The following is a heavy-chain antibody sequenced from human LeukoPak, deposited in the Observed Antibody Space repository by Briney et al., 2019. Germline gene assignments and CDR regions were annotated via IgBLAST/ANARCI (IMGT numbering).Heavy chain of an antibody. CDR2: ISSSMHTI. D-gene: IGHD3-22*01. CDR3: ATKYTSGYWVQH. Sequence: GGSLRLSCVASGFTFISFSSYSMYWVRQAPGKGLEWISYISSSMHTIYYADSVKGRFTISRDNGKNSLYLQMDSLRAEDTAVYYCATKYTSGYWVQHWGQGTLVTVSS. J-gene: IGHJ1*01. CDR1: GFTFISFSSYS. V-gene: IGHV3-48*04.